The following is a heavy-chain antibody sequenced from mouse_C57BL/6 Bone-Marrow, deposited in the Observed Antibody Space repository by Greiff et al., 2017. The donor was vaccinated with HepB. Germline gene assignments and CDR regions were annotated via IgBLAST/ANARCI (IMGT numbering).Heavy chain of an antibody. CDR1: GYSFTGYY. J-gene: IGHJ3*01. CDR3: ARGRYYSTYVEFAY. V-gene: IGHV1-42*01. D-gene: IGHD2-5*01. Sequence: DVKLQESGPELVKPGASVKISCKASGYSFTGYYMNWVKQSPEKGLEWIGEMNPSTGGTTYNQKFKAKATLTVDKSSSTAYMKLKSLTSEDSAVYYCARGRYYSTYVEFAYWGQGTLVTVSA. CDR2: MNPSTGGT.